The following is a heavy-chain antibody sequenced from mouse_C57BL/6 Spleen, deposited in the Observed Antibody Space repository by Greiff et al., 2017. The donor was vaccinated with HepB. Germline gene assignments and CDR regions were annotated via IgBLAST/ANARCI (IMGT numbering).Heavy chain of an antibody. CDR2: IDPSDSYT. J-gene: IGHJ4*01. D-gene: IGHD4-1*01. CDR1: GYTFTSYW. CDR3: ARWGNWDYYAMDY. Sequence: QVQLKQPGAELVMPGASVKLSCKASGYTFTSYWMHWVKQRPGQGLEWIGEIDPSDSYTNYNQKFKGKSTLTVDKSSSTAYMQLSSLTSEDSAVYYCARWGNWDYYAMDYWGQGTSVTVSS. V-gene: IGHV1-69*01.